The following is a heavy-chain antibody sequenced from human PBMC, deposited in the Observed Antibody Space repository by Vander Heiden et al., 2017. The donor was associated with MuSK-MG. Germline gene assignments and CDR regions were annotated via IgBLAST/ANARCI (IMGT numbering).Heavy chain of an antibody. CDR3: VRVQEVGRLDS. V-gene: IGHV3-30*04. D-gene: IGHD1-26*01. CDR2: ISYNGRIQ. CDR1: GFPFSGYV. J-gene: IGHJ4*02. Sequence: QVQLVESGGGVVQPGGSLRLPWAACGFPFSGYVLHWVRQAPNKGLEGVAGISYNGRIQYYADSVKGRFTISRDNSKGTVFLQMDSLRPDDSALYYCVRVQEVGRLDSWGQGTQVTVSS.